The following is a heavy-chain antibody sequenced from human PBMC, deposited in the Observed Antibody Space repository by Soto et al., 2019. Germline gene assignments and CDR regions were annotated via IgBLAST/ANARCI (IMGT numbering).Heavy chain of an antibody. CDR3: ARYCSSTSCRDYYYYYGMDV. D-gene: IGHD2-2*01. CDR1: GYTFTSYG. Sequence: RASVKVSCKASGYTFTSYGISWVRQAPGQGLEWMGWISAYNGNTNYAQKLQGRVTMTTDTSTSTAYMELRSLRSDDTAVYYCARYCSSTSCRDYYYYYGMDVWGQGTTVTVSS. J-gene: IGHJ6*02. CDR2: ISAYNGNT. V-gene: IGHV1-18*04.